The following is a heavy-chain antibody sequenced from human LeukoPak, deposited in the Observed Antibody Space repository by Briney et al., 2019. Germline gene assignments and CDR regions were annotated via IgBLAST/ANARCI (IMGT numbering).Heavy chain of an antibody. V-gene: IGHV4-34*01. CDR3: ARALASYNWFDF. J-gene: IGHJ5*01. CDR1: GGSFNEYY. CDR2: VNHSGTT. Sequence: SETLSLTCAVYGGSFNEYYWSWIRQSPGEGLEWIGEVNHSGTTKCSPSLKGRVTISADTSKNQFSLQLTSVTAADTAVYYCARALASYNWFDFWGQGTLVTVSS.